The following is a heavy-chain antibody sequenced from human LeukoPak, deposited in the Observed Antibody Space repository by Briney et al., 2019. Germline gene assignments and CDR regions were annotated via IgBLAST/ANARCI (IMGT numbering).Heavy chain of an antibody. CDR2: ISYDGSNE. D-gene: IGHD5-12*01. J-gene: IGHJ4*02. CDR3: AREMGGYPFDY. CDR1: GFTFSSYV. Sequence: GRSLRLSCAASGFTFSSYVMHWVRQAPGKGLEWVAIISYDGSNEYYADSVKGRFTISRDNAKNSLYLQMNSLRAEDTAVYYCAREMGGYPFDYWGQGTLVTVSS. V-gene: IGHV3-30*04.